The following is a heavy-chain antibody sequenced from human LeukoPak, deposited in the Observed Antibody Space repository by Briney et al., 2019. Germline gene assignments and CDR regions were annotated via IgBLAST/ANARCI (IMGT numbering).Heavy chain of an antibody. V-gene: IGHV3-30-3*01. CDR3: ARGGQKHVEMATMTDY. CDR1: GFTFSSYA. J-gene: IGHJ4*02. D-gene: IGHD5-24*01. Sequence: PGRSLRLSCAASGFTFSSYAMHWVRQAPGKGQEWVAVISYDGSNKYYADSVKGRFTISRDNSKNTLYLQMNSLKAEDTAVYYCARGGQKHVEMATMTDYWGQGTLVTVSS. CDR2: ISYDGSNK.